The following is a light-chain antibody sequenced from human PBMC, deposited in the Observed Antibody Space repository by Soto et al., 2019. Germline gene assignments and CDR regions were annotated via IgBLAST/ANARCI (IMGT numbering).Light chain of an antibody. CDR2: GAS. Sequence: EIVMTQSPATLSVSPGERVTLSCRASQSISSNLAWYQRRPGQAPRLLIYGASARATGIPARFSGSGSGTEFTPTISSLQSEDFAVYYCQQYNNWRPYTFGQGTKVEIK. V-gene: IGKV3-15*01. CDR3: QQYNNWRPYT. J-gene: IGKJ2*01. CDR1: QSISSN.